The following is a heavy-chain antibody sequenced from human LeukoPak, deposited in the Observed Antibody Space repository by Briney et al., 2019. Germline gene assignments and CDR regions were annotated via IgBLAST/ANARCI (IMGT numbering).Heavy chain of an antibody. CDR3: ARVGGVYPGHDAFDI. V-gene: IGHV4-61*02. Sequence: SETLSLTCTVSGGSISSGSYYWSWIRQPAGKGLEWIGRIYTSGSTNYNPSLKSRVTISVDTSKNQVSLKLSSVTAADTAVYYCARVGGVYPGHDAFDIWGQGTMVTVSS. D-gene: IGHD6-13*01. CDR1: GGSISSGSYY. J-gene: IGHJ3*02. CDR2: IYTSGST.